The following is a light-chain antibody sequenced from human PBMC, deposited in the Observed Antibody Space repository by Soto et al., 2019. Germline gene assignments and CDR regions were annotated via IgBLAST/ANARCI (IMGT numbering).Light chain of an antibody. J-gene: IGKJ2*01. CDR2: AAS. Sequence: DIQMTQSPSSLSASVGDRVTITCRASQSMSNYLNWYQHKPGKAPKVLIYAASTLQSGVPSRFSGRGSGTDFTLTNSSLQPEDFATYHCQQSYSTPYPFGQGNKLEIK. CDR3: QQSYSTPYP. V-gene: IGKV1-39*01. CDR1: QSMSNY.